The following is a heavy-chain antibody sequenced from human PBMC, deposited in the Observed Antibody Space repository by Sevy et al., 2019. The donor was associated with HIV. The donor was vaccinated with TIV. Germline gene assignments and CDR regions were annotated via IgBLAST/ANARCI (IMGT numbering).Heavy chain of an antibody. CDR3: AKDIVVVVGEAFDI. J-gene: IGHJ3*02. V-gene: IGHV3-23*01. CDR2: ISGRGDDT. CDR1: GFTVSNYA. Sequence: GGSLRLSCAASGFTVSNYAMNWVRQAPGKGLEWVSAISGRGDDTYYADSVKGRFTISRDKSKNTLYLQMKSLRAEDTAVYYCAKDIVVVVGEAFDIWGQGTMVTVSS. D-gene: IGHD2-15*01.